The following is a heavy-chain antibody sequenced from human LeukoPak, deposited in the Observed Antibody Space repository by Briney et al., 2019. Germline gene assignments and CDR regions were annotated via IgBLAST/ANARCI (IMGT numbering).Heavy chain of an antibody. J-gene: IGHJ3*02. CDR2: IYTSGST. D-gene: IGHD2-2*01. CDR1: GYSISSGYY. CDR3: ARDIVVTWHDAFDI. Sequence: PSETLSLTCTVSGYSISSGYYWGWIRQPPGKGLEWIGRIYTSGSTNYNPSLKSRVTMSVDTSKNQFSLKLSSVTAADTAVYYCARDIVVTWHDAFDIWGQGTMVTVSS. V-gene: IGHV4-38-2*02.